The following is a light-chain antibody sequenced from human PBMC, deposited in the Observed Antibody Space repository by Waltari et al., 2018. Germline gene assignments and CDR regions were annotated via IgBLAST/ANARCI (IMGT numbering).Light chain of an antibody. J-gene: IGLJ2*01. Sequence: SYELTQPSSVSVSPGQTARITCSGHVVAKKYARWFQQMPGQAPVLVIYKATERPSGIPERFSGSTSGTTVTLTSSGAQVEDEADYYCYSAADNNRLVFGGGTKLTVL. CDR3: YSAADNNRLV. CDR1: VVAKKY. CDR2: KAT. V-gene: IGLV3-27*01.